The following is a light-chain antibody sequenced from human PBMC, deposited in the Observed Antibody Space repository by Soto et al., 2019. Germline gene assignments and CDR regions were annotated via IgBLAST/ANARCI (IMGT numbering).Light chain of an antibody. V-gene: IGLV1-47*01. CDR3: AAWEDSLRVR. CDR1: SSNIGSNY. J-gene: IGLJ2*01. CDR2: RNN. Sequence: QSVLTQPPSASGTPGQRVTISCSGSSSNIGSNYVYWYQQLPGTAPKLLIYRNNQRPSGVPDRFSGSKSGTSASLAISGLRSEDEADYYCAAWEDSLRVRFGGGTKLTVL.